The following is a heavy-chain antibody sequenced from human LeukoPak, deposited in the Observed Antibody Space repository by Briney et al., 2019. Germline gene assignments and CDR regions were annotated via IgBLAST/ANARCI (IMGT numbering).Heavy chain of an antibody. CDR1: GFDLSRDS. CDR3: AREGGGFDY. J-gene: IGHJ4*02. V-gene: IGHV3-21*01. D-gene: IGHD3-16*01. CDR2: IDTTTNFI. Sequence: PGGTLRLSCEASGFDLSRDSMNWVRQAPGMGLEWVSSIDTTTNFIFYSDSVRGRYTISRDNAKNAVYLHMDNLRVEDTAMYYCAREGGGFDYWGQGTLVTVSS.